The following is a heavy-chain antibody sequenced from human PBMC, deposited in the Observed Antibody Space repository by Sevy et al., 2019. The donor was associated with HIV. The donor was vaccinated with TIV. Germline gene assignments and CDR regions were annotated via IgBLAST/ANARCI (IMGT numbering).Heavy chain of an antibody. CDR1: GFAFSNYYA. J-gene: IGHJ6*02. V-gene: IGHV3-30-3*01. CDR3: ARPRANYVDHYFFSDMDV. CDR2: ISYDGSDK. D-gene: IGHD4-17*01. Sequence: GGSLRLSCAASGFAFSNYYAMHWVRQAPGKGLEWVALISYDGSDKYYADSVKGRFTISRDNFKNTLYLQMNSLTTEDTAVYYCARPRANYVDHYFFSDMDVWGQGTTVTVSS.